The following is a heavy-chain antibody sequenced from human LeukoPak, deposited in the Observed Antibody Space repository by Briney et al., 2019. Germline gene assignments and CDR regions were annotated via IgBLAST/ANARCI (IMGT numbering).Heavy chain of an antibody. V-gene: IGHV4-61*02. J-gene: IGHJ5*02. CDR3: ARGWFDP. CDR2: IYTSGST. Sequence: SETLSLTCIASGGSISSSSYYWSWIRQPAGKGLEWIGRIYTSGSTNYNPSPKSRVTISVDTSKNQFSLKLSSVTAADTAVYYCARGWFDPWGQGTLVTVSS. CDR1: GGSISSSSYY.